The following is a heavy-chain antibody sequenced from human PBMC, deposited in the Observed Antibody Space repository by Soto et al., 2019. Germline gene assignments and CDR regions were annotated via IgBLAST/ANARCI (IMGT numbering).Heavy chain of an antibody. Sequence: SETLSLTCAVSGGSISSSNWWSWVRQPPGKGLDWIGEIYHSGSTNYNPSLKSRVTISVDKSKNQFSLKLSSVTAADTAVYYCARGIFLAARRVPYYFEYCGKGALVTVSS. CDR3: ARGIFLAARRVPYYFEY. J-gene: IGHJ4*02. CDR2: IYHSGST. D-gene: IGHD6-6*01. CDR1: GGSISSSNW. V-gene: IGHV4-4*02.